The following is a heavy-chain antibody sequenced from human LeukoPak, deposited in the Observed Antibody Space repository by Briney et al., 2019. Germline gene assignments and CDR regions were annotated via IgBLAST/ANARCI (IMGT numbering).Heavy chain of an antibody. D-gene: IGHD3-22*01. CDR3: AKDQYYYDSSGYYYGYYYYYGMDV. Sequence: GGSLRLSCAASGFTFSDYGMHWVRQAPGKGLEWVALISYDGTNKYYADSVKGRFTISRDNSKNTLYLQMNSLRAEDTAVYYCAKDQYYYDSSGYYYGYYYYYGMDVWGQGTTVTVSS. V-gene: IGHV3-30*18. J-gene: IGHJ6*02. CDR1: GFTFSDYG. CDR2: ISYDGTNK.